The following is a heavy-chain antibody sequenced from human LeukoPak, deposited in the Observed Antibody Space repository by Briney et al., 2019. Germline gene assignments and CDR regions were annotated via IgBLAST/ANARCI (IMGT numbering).Heavy chain of an antibody. CDR3: AKDGHKKRLVGTTTRGHFDY. CDR1: GFSVTTYG. D-gene: IGHD1-26*01. J-gene: IGHJ4*02. CDR2: IGGLDYST. V-gene: IGHV3-23*01. Sequence: QSGGSLRLSCAASGFSVTTYGLSWVRQPPGKGLEWVSGIGGLDYSTYYADSLKGRFTISKDPSKNTLYLQMNSLRAEDTAVYYCAKDGHKKRLVGTTTRGHFDYWGQGTLVTVSS.